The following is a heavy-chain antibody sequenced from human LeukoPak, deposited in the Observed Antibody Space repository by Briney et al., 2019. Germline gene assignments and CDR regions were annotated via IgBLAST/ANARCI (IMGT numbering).Heavy chain of an antibody. CDR1: GGSISSYY. CDR2: IYYIGST. CDR3: ATWSGSATYFSN. J-gene: IGHJ4*02. V-gene: IGHV4-59*01. D-gene: IGHD3-10*01. Sequence: PSETLSLPCTVSGGSISSYYWSWLRQPPGKGLEWIGYIYYIGSTNYNPSLTSRVTISVDASKNQFSLKLSSGTAADAAVYYCATWSGSATYFSNWGRGTLVTVSS.